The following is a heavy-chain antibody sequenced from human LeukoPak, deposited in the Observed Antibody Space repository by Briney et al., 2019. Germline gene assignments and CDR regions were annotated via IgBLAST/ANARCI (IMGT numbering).Heavy chain of an antibody. CDR3: AKSIAAAGTYLDY. Sequence: GGSLRLSCAASGFTFSSYAMSWVRQAPGKGLEWVSAISGSGGSTYYAGSVKGRFTISRDNSKNTLYLQMNSLRAEDTAVYYCAKSIAAAGTYLDYWGQGTLVTVSS. D-gene: IGHD6-13*01. CDR2: ISGSGGST. V-gene: IGHV3-23*01. J-gene: IGHJ4*02. CDR1: GFTFSSYA.